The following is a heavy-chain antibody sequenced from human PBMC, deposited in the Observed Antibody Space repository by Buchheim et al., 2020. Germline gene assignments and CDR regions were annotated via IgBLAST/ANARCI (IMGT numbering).Heavy chain of an antibody. D-gene: IGHD2-2*01. J-gene: IGHJ6*02. Sequence: QVQLQQWGAGLLKPSETLSLTCAVHGGSFSSNYWTWVRQIPGKGLEWIGEAYHTESIESNPSLRSRVTMSIDTSKNQFSLRLTSVTAADSGVYCCAQGRPDFSYYGMDVWGQGTT. V-gene: IGHV4-34*02. CDR2: AYHTESI. CDR3: AQGRPDFSYYGMDV. CDR1: GGSFSSNY.